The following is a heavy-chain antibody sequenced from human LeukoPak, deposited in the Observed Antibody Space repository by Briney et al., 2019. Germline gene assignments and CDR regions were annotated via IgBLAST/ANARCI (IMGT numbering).Heavy chain of an antibody. CDR1: VGSLSSGGYY. D-gene: IGHD3-22*01. CDR2: IYYSGST. V-gene: IGHV4-31*03. Sequence: SETLSLTRTFSVGSLSSGGYYWSWIRQPPGKGLEWSGHIYYSGSTYYNPSLKSRVTKSVDTSKNQFSLKLSSVTAADTAVYYCARFYAYYYDSSGYPHYPWGQGTLVTVSS. CDR3: ARFYAYYYDSSGYPHYP. J-gene: IGHJ5*02.